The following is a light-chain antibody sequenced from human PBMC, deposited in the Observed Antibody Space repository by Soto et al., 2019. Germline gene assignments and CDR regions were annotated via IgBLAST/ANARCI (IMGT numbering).Light chain of an antibody. CDR1: QTITTW. Sequence: DIQMTQSPSTLSASVGDRVTINCRASQTITTWLAWYQQKPGKAPKLLIYKAFSLESGVPSRFRGSGSGTEFTLTISSLQPDDFATYYCQQFHSYPYTFGPGTKLEI. CDR3: QQFHSYPYT. J-gene: IGKJ2*01. CDR2: KAF. V-gene: IGKV1-5*03.